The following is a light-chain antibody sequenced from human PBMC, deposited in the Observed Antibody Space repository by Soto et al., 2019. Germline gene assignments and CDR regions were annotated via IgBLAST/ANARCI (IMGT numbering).Light chain of an antibody. Sequence: EIVLTQSPGTLSLSPGERATLSCRASQSVSNNYLAWYQHKPGQAPRLLIYGASSRATGIPDRFSGSGSGTDFTLSISRLEPEEFALYYCQQYGNSPWTFGQGTKVETK. CDR2: GAS. V-gene: IGKV3-20*01. CDR3: QQYGNSPWT. CDR1: QSVSNNY. J-gene: IGKJ1*01.